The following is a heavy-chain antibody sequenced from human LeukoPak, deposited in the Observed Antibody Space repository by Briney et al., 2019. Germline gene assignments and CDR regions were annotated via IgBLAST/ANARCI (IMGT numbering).Heavy chain of an antibody. CDR1: GGSISSYY. Sequence: SETLSLTCTVSGGSISSYYRSWIRQPAGKGLEWIGRIYTSGSTNYNPSLKSRVTISVDKSKNQFSLKLSSVTAADTAVYYCARAYCSSTSCSPGVYYMDVWGKGTTVTVSS. D-gene: IGHD2-2*01. CDR3: ARAYCSSTSCSPGVYYMDV. CDR2: IYTSGST. V-gene: IGHV4-4*07. J-gene: IGHJ6*03.